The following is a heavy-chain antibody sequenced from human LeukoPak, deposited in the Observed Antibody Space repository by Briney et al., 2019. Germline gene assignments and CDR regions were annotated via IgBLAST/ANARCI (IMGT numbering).Heavy chain of an antibody. CDR1: GYIFTGYY. CDR3: ARDQEAAAGTVPDY. CDR2: INPNSGGT. V-gene: IGHV1-2*02. D-gene: IGHD6-13*01. J-gene: IGHJ4*02. Sequence: ASVKVSCKASGYIFTGYYMHWVRQAPGQGLEWMGWINPNSGGTNYAQKFQGRVTMTRDTSISTAYMELSRLRSDDTAVYYCARDQEAAAGTVPDYWGQGTLVTVSS.